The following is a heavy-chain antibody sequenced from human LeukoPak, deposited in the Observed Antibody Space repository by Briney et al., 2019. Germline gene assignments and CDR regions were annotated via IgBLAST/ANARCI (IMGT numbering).Heavy chain of an antibody. D-gene: IGHD6-13*01. Sequence: PGESLKISCKGSGYSFTSYWIGWVRQMPGKGLEWMGLIYPGNSDTRYSPSFQGQVTFSADKSIDTAYLQWNSLQASDTAIYYCARNGAAGTPSRFFNRFDPWGQGTRVTVSP. CDR1: GYSFTSYW. J-gene: IGHJ5*02. CDR3: ARNGAAGTPSRFFNRFDP. V-gene: IGHV5-51*01. CDR2: IYPGNSDT.